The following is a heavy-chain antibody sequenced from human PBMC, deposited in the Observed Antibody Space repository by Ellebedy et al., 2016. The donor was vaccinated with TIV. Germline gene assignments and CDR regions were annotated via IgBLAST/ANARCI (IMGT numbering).Heavy chain of an antibody. D-gene: IGHD5-12*01. Sequence: AASVKVSCKASGYTFTCYYMPWVRQAPGQGLEWMGWINPNSGGTNYAQKFQGRVTMTRDTSISTAYMELSRLRSDDTAVYYCARPLSGYGVPTSFDYWGQGTLVTVSS. V-gene: IGHV1-2*02. CDR1: GYTFTCYY. J-gene: IGHJ4*02. CDR2: INPNSGGT. CDR3: ARPLSGYGVPTSFDY.